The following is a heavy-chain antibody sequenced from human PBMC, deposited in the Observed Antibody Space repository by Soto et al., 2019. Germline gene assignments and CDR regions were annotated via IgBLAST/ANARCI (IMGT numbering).Heavy chain of an antibody. CDR1: GGTFSSYA. CDR2: IIPIFGTA. D-gene: IGHD6-6*01. J-gene: IGHJ5*02. CDR3: ARRRRYSSSSVWFDP. Sequence: QVQLVQSGAEVKKPGSSVKVSCKASGGTFSSYAISWVRQAPGQGLEGMGGIIPIFGTANYAQKFQGRVTITADESTSTAYMGLSSLRSADKAVYYCARRRRYSSSSVWFDPWGQGTLVTVSS. V-gene: IGHV1-69*01.